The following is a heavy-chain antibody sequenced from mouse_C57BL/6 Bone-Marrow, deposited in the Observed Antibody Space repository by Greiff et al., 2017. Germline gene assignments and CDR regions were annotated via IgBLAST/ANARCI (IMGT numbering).Heavy chain of an antibody. V-gene: IGHV14-4*01. D-gene: IGHD1-1*01. CDR3: TTNYYDSSEDWYFDV. CDR1: GFNIKDDY. CDR2: IDPENGDT. Sequence: VQLQQSGPELVRPGASVKLSCTASGFNIKDDYMHWVKQRPEQGLEWIGWIDPENGDTGYASKFQGKATIAADTSSNTSYLQLSSLTSEDTAVYYCTTNYYDSSEDWYFDVWGTGTTVTVSS. J-gene: IGHJ1*03.